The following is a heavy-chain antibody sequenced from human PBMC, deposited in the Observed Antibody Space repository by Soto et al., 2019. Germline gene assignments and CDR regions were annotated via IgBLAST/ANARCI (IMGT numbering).Heavy chain of an antibody. J-gene: IGHJ4*02. V-gene: IGHV3-33*05. D-gene: IGHD3-22*01. CDR1: GFTFTNYV. CDR2: ILSDGNTK. CDR3: ARGVMAISYESSGFEY. Sequence: GGSLRLSCAASGFTFTNYVMHWVRQAPGKGLEWVALILSDGNTKYYADSVKGRLTISRDNSENMVFLQMNSLRAEDTAVYYCARGVMAISYESSGFEYWGQGALVTVSS.